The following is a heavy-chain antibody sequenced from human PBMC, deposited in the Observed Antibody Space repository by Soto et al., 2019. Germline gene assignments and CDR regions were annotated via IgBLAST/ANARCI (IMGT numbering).Heavy chain of an antibody. CDR1: GFNFDSFC. Sequence: GGPLTLSRFTSGFNFDSFCLHPAPPGPSKGLEWVAIISCDGSNKYYADSVKGRFTISRDNSKNTMCLQMNSLRAEDTAVYYCARDRWSSYNGNYFHYYGMVVWGQGTTVTVPS. D-gene: IGHD1-26*01. CDR3: ARDRWSSYNGNYFHYYGMVV. J-gene: IGHJ6*02. V-gene: IGHV3-30*03. CDR2: ISCDGSNK.